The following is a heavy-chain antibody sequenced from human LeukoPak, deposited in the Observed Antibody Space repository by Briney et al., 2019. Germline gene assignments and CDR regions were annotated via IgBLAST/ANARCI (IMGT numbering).Heavy chain of an antibody. Sequence: GESLTISCQGSGYSFTTYWIAWVRQMPGKGLELMGIIYPGDSNTRYSPSVQGQVTMSADTSLNTAYLQWSTLKASDTAVYYCARQKIPSGGAFFDYWGQGTLVTVSS. J-gene: IGHJ4*02. D-gene: IGHD3-10*01. V-gene: IGHV5-51*01. CDR1: GYSFTTYW. CDR2: IYPGDSNT. CDR3: ARQKIPSGGAFFDY.